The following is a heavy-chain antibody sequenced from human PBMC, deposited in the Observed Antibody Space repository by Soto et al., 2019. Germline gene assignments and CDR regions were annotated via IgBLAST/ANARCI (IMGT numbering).Heavy chain of an antibody. CDR3: ARDRDSSCYGFFDY. J-gene: IGHJ4*02. Sequence: EVQLVEAGGGLVQPGGSLRLSCAASGFTFSSFWMTWVRRAPGKGLEWVANIKEDGSEKKYVDSVKGRFTIYRDNAKKSLYLQMNSLRVEDTAVYYCARDRDSSCYGFFDYWGQGTLVTVAS. CDR2: IKEDGSEK. CDR1: GFTFSSFW. D-gene: IGHD3-22*01. V-gene: IGHV3-7*01.